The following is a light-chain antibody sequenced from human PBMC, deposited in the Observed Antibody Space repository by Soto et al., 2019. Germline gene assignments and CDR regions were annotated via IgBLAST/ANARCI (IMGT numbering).Light chain of an antibody. J-gene: IGLJ3*02. CDR1: SSDVGNYKY. CDR3: SSYAGSNKAV. Sequence: QSALTQPPSASGSPGQSVTISCTGSSSDVGNYKYVSWYQQYPGKAPKLMIYEVSRRPSGVPDRFSGSKSGNTASLTVSGLQAEDEAEYYCSSYAGSNKAVFGGGTKLTVL. CDR2: EVS. V-gene: IGLV2-8*01.